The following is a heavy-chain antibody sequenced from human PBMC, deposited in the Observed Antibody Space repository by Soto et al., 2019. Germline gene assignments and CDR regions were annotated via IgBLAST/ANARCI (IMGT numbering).Heavy chain of an antibody. J-gene: IGHJ6*02. CDR1: GASISNAY. Sequence: PSETLSLTCTVSGASISNAYWSWIRQAAGKRLEWIGRIHSSGTFNYNPSLKSRVSISRDMSKNQISLKLSSVTAADAAVYYCARGRGYVYGSNFYGLDVWGQGATVTVSS. D-gene: IGHD6-25*01. CDR3: ARGRGYVYGSNFYGLDV. CDR2: IHSSGTF. V-gene: IGHV4-4*07.